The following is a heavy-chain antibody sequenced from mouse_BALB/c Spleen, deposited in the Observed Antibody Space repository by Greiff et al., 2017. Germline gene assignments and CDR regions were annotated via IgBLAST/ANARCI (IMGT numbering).Heavy chain of an antibody. V-gene: IGHV5-6-5*01. CDR1: GFTFSSYA. D-gene: IGHD1-1*01. CDR3: VRGHYGSRYYFDY. CDR2: ISSGGST. Sequence: EVQLVESGGGLVKPGGSLKLSCAASGFTFSSYAMSWVRQTPEKRLEWVASISSGGSTYYPDSVKGRFTISRDNARNILYLQMSSLRSEDTAMYYCVRGHYGSRYYFDYWGQGTTLTVSS. J-gene: IGHJ2*01.